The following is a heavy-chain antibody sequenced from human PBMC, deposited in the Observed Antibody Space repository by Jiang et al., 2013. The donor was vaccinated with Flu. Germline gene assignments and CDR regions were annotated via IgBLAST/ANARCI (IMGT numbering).Heavy chain of an antibody. CDR2: VSGSGRYT. D-gene: IGHD3-10*01. V-gene: IGHV3-23*01. CDR1: GFTFDMHA. Sequence: VQLLESGGDLVQSGESLRLSCIASGFTFDMHAMAWVRQAAGKGLEWVASVSGSGRYTYYSDSVQGRFFISRDNSGNTLDLRMNSLRVEDTAIYYCVKDFYSGYSNWFGSDAYDV. CDR3: VKDFYSGYSNWFGSDAYDV. J-gene: IGHJ3*01.